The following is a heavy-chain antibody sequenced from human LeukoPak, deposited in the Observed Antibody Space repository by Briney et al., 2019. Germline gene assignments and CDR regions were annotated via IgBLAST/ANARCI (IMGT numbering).Heavy chain of an antibody. CDR1: GYTFTSYA. V-gene: IGHV1-3*01. D-gene: IGHD3-22*01. CDR2: INAGNGNT. Sequence: WASVKVSCKASGYTFTSYAMHWVRQAPGQRLEGMGWINAGNGNTKYSQTFQGRVTITRDTSASTAYMELSSLRSADTAVYYCARAMVVYYYGMDVWGPGTTVTVSS. J-gene: IGHJ6*02. CDR3: ARAMVVYYYGMDV.